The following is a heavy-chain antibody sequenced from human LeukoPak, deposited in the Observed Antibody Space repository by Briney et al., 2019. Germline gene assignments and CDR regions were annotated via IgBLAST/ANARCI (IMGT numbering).Heavy chain of an antibody. J-gene: IGHJ4*02. Sequence: PGGSLRLSCAASGFTFSSYGMSWVRQAPGKGLEWVSAISGSGGSTYYADSVKGRFTISRDNSKNTLYLQMNSLRAEDTAVYYCAKDGDGITMVRGAILNWGEGTLVTVSS. D-gene: IGHD3-10*01. V-gene: IGHV3-23*01. CDR2: ISGSGGST. CDR1: GFTFSSYG. CDR3: AKDGDGITMVRGAILN.